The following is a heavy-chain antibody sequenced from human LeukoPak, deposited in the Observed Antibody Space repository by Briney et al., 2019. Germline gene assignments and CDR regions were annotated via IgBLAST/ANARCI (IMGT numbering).Heavy chain of an antibody. CDR3: ARTNRRDDYVSGTASFWFDP. Sequence: SVKVSCKASGGTFSSYAISWVRQAPGQGLEWMGGIIPIFRTANYAQKFQGRVTITADESTSTAYMVLGSLRSEDTAVYYCARTNRRDDYVSGTASFWFDPWGQGTLVTVSS. CDR1: GGTFSSYA. CDR2: IIPIFRTA. D-gene: IGHD3-16*01. V-gene: IGHV1-69*13. J-gene: IGHJ5*02.